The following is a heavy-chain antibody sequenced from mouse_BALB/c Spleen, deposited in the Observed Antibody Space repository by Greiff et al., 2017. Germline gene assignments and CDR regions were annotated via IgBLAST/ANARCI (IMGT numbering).Heavy chain of an antibody. Sequence: EVQLQQSGPELVKPGASVKISCKASGYTFTDYNMHWVKQSHGKSLEWIGYIYPYNGGTGYNQKFKSKATLTVDNSSSTAYMELRSLTSEDSAVYYCARGGSMITTGYAMDYWGQGTSVTVSS. CDR2: IYPYNGGT. J-gene: IGHJ4*01. CDR1: GYTFTDYN. V-gene: IGHV1S29*02. D-gene: IGHD2-4*01. CDR3: ARGGSMITTGYAMDY.